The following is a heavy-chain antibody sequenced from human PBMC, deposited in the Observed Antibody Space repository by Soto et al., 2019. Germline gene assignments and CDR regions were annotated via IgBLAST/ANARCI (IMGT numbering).Heavy chain of an antibody. D-gene: IGHD6-13*01. V-gene: IGHV2-70*11. CDR3: ARTLAAAGDYYNMDV. J-gene: IGHJ6*03. Sequence: ASGPTLVNHTETLTLTCSFSGFSLSTSGMCVSWIRQPPGKALEWLARIDWDDRKYYSTSLKTRLTISRDTSKDQVVLTMTNMDPVDTAMYYCARTLAAAGDYYNMDVWGKGTTVTVSS. CDR2: IDWDDRK. CDR1: GFSLSTSGMC.